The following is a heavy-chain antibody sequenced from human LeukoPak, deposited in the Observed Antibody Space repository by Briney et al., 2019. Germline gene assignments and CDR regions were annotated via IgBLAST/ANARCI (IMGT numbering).Heavy chain of an antibody. CDR3: AKDSYYYDSSGPDPFDI. D-gene: IGHD3-22*01. J-gene: IGHJ3*02. V-gene: IGHV3-23*01. CDR1: GFTFSSYA. Sequence: GKSLRLSCAASGFTFSSYAMSWVRQAPGKGLEWVSAISGSGGSTYYADSVKGRFTTSRDNSKNTLYLQMNSLRAEDTAVYYCAKDSYYYDSSGPDPFDIWGQGTMVTVSS. CDR2: ISGSGGST.